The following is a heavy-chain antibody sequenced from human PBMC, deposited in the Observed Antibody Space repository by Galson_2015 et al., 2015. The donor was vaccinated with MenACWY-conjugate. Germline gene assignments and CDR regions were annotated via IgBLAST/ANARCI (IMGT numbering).Heavy chain of an antibody. D-gene: IGHD3-16*01. V-gene: IGHV3-23*01. Sequence: ALRLSCAVSGVTFSKNAMRWGRQAPGTGLEWVVIISDSGAATHYIDSVKGRFTISRDNSKNTLYLQMSRLRAEDTALYYCAKYVCMDVWGKGTTVAVSS. J-gene: IGHJ6*03. CDR1: GVTFSKNA. CDR2: ISDSGAAT. CDR3: AKYVCMDV.